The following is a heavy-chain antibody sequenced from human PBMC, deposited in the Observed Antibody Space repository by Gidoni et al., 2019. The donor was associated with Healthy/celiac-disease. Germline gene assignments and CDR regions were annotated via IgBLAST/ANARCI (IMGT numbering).Heavy chain of an antibody. CDR1: GFTFSSYS. CDR3: ARDSPQATTVSDY. V-gene: IGHV3-21*01. Sequence: EVQLVESGGGLVKHGGSLRLSCAASGFTFSSYSMNWVRQAPGKGLEWVSSISSSSSYIYYADSVKGRFTISRDNAKNSLYLQMNSLRAEDTAVYYCARDSPQATTVSDYWGQGTLVTVSS. J-gene: IGHJ4*02. D-gene: IGHD4-4*01. CDR2: ISSSSSYI.